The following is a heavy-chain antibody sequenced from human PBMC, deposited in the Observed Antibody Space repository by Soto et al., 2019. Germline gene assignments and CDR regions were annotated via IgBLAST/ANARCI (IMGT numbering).Heavy chain of an antibody. V-gene: IGHV1-46*01. CDR2: INPSGGST. CDR1: GYTFTSYY. CDR3: AREFVRWYGMDV. Sequence: ASVKVSCTASGYTFTSYYMHCVRQAPGQGLEWMGIINPSGGSTSYAQKFQGRVTMTRDTSTSTVYMELSSLRSEDTAVYYCAREFVRWYGMDVWGQGTTVTVSS. J-gene: IGHJ6*02. D-gene: IGHD6-6*01.